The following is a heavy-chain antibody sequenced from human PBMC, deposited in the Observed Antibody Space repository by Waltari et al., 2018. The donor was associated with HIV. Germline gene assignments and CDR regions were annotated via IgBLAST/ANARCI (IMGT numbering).Heavy chain of an antibody. Sequence: EVQLVQSGAEVKKPGESLKISCKGSGYSFTSYWIGWVRQMPGKGREWMGIIYPGDSDTRYSPSFQGQVTISADKSISTAYLQWSSLKASDTAMYYCARGGYYDSSGYYLDPKTDYWGQGTLVTVSS. CDR1: GYSFTSYW. V-gene: IGHV5-51*01. D-gene: IGHD3-22*01. CDR2: IYPGDSDT. CDR3: ARGGYYDSSGYYLDPKTDY. J-gene: IGHJ4*02.